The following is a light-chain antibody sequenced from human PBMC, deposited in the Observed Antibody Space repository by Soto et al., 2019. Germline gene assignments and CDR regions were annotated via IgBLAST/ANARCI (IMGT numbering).Light chain of an antibody. CDR3: SSYTTSNTLV. CDR1: SSDVGAYNF. J-gene: IGLJ2*01. Sequence: QSALTQPASVSGSPGQSITISCTGTSSDVGAYNFVSWYQQHPGKAPKLMIYDVTNRPSGVSSRLSGSKSGNTASLAISGLQAEDEADYYCSSYTTSNTLVFGGGTKLTVL. CDR2: DVT. V-gene: IGLV2-14*03.